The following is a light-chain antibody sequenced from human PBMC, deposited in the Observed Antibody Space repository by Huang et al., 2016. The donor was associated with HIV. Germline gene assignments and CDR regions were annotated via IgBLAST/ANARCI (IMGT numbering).Light chain of an antibody. V-gene: IGKV4-1*01. CDR2: GSS. CDR3: QQYYSSPQT. CDR1: RSVYASSTEREY. Sequence: DIVMTQSPDSLAVSLGARATLHCVSSRSVYASSTEREYLAWFQQIPGQPHKFLLFGSSTREAGVPDRFSGSGSGTDFKLTIANVKAEDAAIYYCQQYYSSPQTFGQGT. J-gene: IGKJ1*01.